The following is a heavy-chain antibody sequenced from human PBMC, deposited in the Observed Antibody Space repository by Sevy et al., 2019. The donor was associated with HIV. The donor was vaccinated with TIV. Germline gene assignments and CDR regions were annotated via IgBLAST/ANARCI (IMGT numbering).Heavy chain of an antibody. CDR3: AKDPYHDYGWGSYRYNRGGYY. J-gene: IGHJ4*02. Sequence: GGSLRLSCAASGFTFRSYAMSWVRQAPGKGLEWVSGISGSGGSTYYADSVKGRFSISRDNSKNTLYLQMNSLRAEDTAVYYCAKDPYHDYGWGSYRYNRGGYYWGQGTLVTVSS. V-gene: IGHV3-23*01. CDR2: ISGSGGST. D-gene: IGHD3-16*02. CDR1: GFTFRSYA.